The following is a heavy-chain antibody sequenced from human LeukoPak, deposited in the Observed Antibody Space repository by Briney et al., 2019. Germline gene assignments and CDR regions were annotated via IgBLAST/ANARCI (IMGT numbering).Heavy chain of an antibody. CDR3: AIGRNLDS. J-gene: IGHJ5*01. Sequence: GASVKVSCKASGYTFTAYCMSWVRQAPGQGLEWMGWINPNSGGTNYAQKSQGRVTMTRDTSISTAYMELSSLRSDDTAVYYCAIGRNLDSWGQVTLVTVSS. V-gene: IGHV1-2*02. D-gene: IGHD1-1*01. CDR2: INPNSGGT. CDR1: GYTFTAYC.